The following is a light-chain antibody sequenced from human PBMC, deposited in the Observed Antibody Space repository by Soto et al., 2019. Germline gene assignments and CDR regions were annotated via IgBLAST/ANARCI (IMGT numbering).Light chain of an antibody. V-gene: IGKV3-11*01. Sequence: EVVLTQSPATLSLSPGERVTLSCRASQSISSSLAWYQQKPGQAPRLLIYDASNRATGIPARFSGSGSGTDFTLTISSLEPEDFAVYYCQQRTNWPLTFGGGTKVGIK. J-gene: IGKJ4*01. CDR2: DAS. CDR3: QQRTNWPLT. CDR1: QSISSS.